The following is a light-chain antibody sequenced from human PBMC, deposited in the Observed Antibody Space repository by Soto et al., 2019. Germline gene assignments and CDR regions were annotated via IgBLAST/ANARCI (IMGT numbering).Light chain of an antibody. CDR1: QSISSY. V-gene: IGKV1-39*01. CDR2: AAS. J-gene: IGKJ4*01. CDR3: QQSYSVPLT. Sequence: DSQMTQSPSSLSASVGDTVTITYRARQSISSYLSWYQQKPGKAPKVLLYAASSLQSGVSSRFSGSKAGTDFTLTISSLQPEDFAAYYCQQSYSVPLTFGGGTKVEI.